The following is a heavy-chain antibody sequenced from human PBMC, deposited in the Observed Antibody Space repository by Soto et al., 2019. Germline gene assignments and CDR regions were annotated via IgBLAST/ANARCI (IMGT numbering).Heavy chain of an antibody. CDR2: IIGSGGST. CDR1: GFTFDDYA. Sequence: XGSLRLSCSASGFTFDDYAMHWVRQAPGKGLDWVSAIIGSGGSTYYADSVKGRFTISRDNSKNTLYLQMNSLRAEDTAVYYCAKDFFGDIVVVVAATPLDYWGQGTLVTVSS. J-gene: IGHJ4*02. D-gene: IGHD2-15*01. V-gene: IGHV3-23*01. CDR3: AKDFFGDIVVVVAATPLDY.